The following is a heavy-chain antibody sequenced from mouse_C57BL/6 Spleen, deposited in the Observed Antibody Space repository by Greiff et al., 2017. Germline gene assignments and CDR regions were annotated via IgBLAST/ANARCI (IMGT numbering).Heavy chain of an antibody. Sequence: EVKLVESGGDLVKPGGSLKLSCAASGFTFSSYGMSWVRQTPDKRLEWVATISSGGSYTYYPDSVKGRFTLSRDNAKTTLYLQMSSLTSEDTAMYYCARQGYYDGSDWYLDVWGTGTTVTVTS. CDR3: ARQGYYDGSDWYLDV. CDR1: GFTFSSYG. J-gene: IGHJ1*03. D-gene: IGHD1-1*01. V-gene: IGHV5-6*01. CDR2: ISSGGSYT.